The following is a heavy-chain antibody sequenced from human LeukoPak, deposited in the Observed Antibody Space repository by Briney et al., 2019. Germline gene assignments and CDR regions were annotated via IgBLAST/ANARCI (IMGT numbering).Heavy chain of an antibody. V-gene: IGHV1-69*05. Sequence: SVKVSCKASGGTSSSYAISWVRQAPGQGLEWMGGIIPIFGTANYAQKFQGRVTITTDESTSTAYMELSSLRSEDTAVYYCAGNVPAATGYNIWGQGTLVTVSS. D-gene: IGHD2-2*01. CDR3: AGNVPAATGYNI. CDR2: IIPIFGTA. J-gene: IGHJ4*02. CDR1: GGTSSSYA.